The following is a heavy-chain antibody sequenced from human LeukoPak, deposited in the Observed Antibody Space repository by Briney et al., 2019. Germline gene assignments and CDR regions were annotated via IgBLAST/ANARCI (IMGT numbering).Heavy chain of an antibody. Sequence: ASIKVSCKASGYTFTNYGFSWVRQAPGQGLEWMGWISTYSGNTNYAQKFQGRVTMTRDTSISTAYMELSRLRSDDTAVYYCARTDILTGYYSIGYFQHWGQGTLVTVSS. V-gene: IGHV1-18*04. D-gene: IGHD3-9*01. CDR2: ISTYSGNT. J-gene: IGHJ1*01. CDR1: GYTFTNYG. CDR3: ARTDILTGYYSIGYFQH.